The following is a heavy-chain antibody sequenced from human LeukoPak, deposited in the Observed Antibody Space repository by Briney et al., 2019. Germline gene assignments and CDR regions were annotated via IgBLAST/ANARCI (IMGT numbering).Heavy chain of an antibody. J-gene: IGHJ4*02. CDR1: GGSISSGDYY. CDR3: ARAPRDTNSWYYFDY. Sequence: SETLSLTCIVSGGSISSGDYYWSWIRQHPGKGLEWIGYIYYSGNTYYNPSLKSRVTISVDTSNNQFSLNLNSVTAADTAVYHCARAPRDTNSWYYFDYWGQGTLVSVSS. D-gene: IGHD5-18*01. CDR2: IYYSGNT. V-gene: IGHV4-31*02.